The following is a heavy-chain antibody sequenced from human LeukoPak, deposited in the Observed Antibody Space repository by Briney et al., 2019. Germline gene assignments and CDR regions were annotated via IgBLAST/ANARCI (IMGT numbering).Heavy chain of an antibody. V-gene: IGHV3-23*01. Sequence: GGSLRLSCAASGFTFSSSAMSWVRQAPGKGLEWVSTISDNGGSTYYADSVKGRFTISRDNSKNTLYLQMNSLRAEDTAVYYCAKTIVIPIALGVFDYWGQGTLVTVSS. CDR2: ISDNGGST. D-gene: IGHD3-16*02. CDR3: AKTIVIPIALGVFDY. CDR1: GFTFSSSA. J-gene: IGHJ4*02.